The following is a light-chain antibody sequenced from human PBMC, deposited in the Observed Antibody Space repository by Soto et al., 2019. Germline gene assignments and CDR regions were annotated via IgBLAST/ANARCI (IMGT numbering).Light chain of an antibody. CDR1: QSVDSSF. Sequence: EIVLTQSPGSLSLSPGERGTLSCRASQSVDSSFFGWYQQKPDQAPRLLIYGAANRATGIPESFSGGGSGKFFTPTISRLAAEDSAVYYCQQYVSSVTFGQGTKVEIK. V-gene: IGKV3-20*01. CDR3: QQYVSSVT. J-gene: IGKJ1*01. CDR2: GAA.